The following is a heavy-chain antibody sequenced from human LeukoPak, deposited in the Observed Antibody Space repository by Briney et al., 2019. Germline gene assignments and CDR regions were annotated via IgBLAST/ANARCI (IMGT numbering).Heavy chain of an antibody. J-gene: IGHJ4*02. Sequence: NTSQTLSLTCTVSGGSISGGDSYWSWIRQPPGKGLECIGYIYYSGSPFYNPPLKSRVTISVDTSKNHFSLNLSSVTAADTAVYYCARGNNPYYFDYWGQGTLVTVSS. CDR2: IYYSGSP. V-gene: IGHV4-30-4*08. D-gene: IGHD2/OR15-2a*01. CDR1: GGSISGGDSY. CDR3: ARGNNPYYFDY.